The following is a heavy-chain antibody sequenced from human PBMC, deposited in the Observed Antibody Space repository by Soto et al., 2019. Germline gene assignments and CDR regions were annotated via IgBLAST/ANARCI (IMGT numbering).Heavy chain of an antibody. CDR3: ARHLSGILNAFDI. CDR2: IYPGDSDT. J-gene: IGHJ3*02. Sequence: GESLKISCKGSEFSFTNYWIGWVRQMPGKGLEWMGIIYPGDSDTRYSPSFQGQVTISADKSISTAYLQWSSLKASDTAMYYCARHLSGILNAFDIWGQGTMVTVSS. V-gene: IGHV5-51*01. CDR1: EFSFTNYW. D-gene: IGHD6-13*01.